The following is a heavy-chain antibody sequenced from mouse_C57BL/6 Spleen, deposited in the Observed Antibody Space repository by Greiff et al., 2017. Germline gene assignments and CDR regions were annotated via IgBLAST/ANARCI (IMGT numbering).Heavy chain of an antibody. Sequence: DVMLVESGGGLVQPGGSLKLSCAASGFTFSDYGMHWVRQAPEKGLEWVAYISSGSSTIYYADTVKGRFTISRDNAKNTLFLQMTSLRSEDTAMYYCARSYYSNHYFDYWGEGTTLTVSS. CDR2: ISSGSSTI. D-gene: IGHD2-5*01. CDR3: ARSYYSNHYFDY. CDR1: GFTFSDYG. V-gene: IGHV5-17*01. J-gene: IGHJ2*01.